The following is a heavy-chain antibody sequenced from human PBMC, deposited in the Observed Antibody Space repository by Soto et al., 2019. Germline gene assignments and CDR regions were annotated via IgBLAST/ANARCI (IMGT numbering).Heavy chain of an antibody. V-gene: IGHV2-70*12. J-gene: IGHJ4*02. CDR2: VDWDCDK. CDR3: ARRAAYGSSYFFDY. CDR1: GFSLRTSGMC. D-gene: IGHD6-6*01. Sequence: SGPTLVNPTQTLTLTCTFSGFSLRTSGMCVSWIRQPPGKALEWLALVDWDCDKYYNTSLKTRLTISRDTSKNQVVLTMTNMDPVDTATYYCARRAAYGSSYFFDYWGQGSLVTVSS.